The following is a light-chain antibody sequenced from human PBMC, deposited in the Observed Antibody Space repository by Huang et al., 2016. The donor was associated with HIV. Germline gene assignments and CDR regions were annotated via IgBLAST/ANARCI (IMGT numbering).Light chain of an antibody. CDR3: QQYNNWPRT. CDR1: QDVSSN. CDR2: GTS. J-gene: IGKJ2*01. Sequence: ERVMTQSPDILSVSPGETATLSCRASQDVSSNLAWYRQKPGHAPSLLIYGTSTRVSGIPARFNGSGSGIAFTLTISSVQSEDFAVYYCQQYNNWPRTFGQGTKLEIK. V-gene: IGKV3-15*01.